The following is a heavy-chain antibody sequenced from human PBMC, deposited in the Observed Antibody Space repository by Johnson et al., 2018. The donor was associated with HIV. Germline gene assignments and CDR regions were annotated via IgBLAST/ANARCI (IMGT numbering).Heavy chain of an antibody. CDR1: GFIFSNAG. CDR3: ARGIVEVQPRYRLLRDDVFDV. J-gene: IGHJ3*01. V-gene: IGHV3-20*04. Sequence: VQLVESGGGLVKPVVSLRLSCVASGFIFSNAGMSWVRQAPGKGLEWVSGINWNGGSTAYADSVKGRFTISRDNAKNSLYLQMDSLRAKDTALYYCARGIVEVQPRYRLLRDDVFDVWGQGTMVTVSS. D-gene: IGHD2-15*01. CDR2: INWNGGST.